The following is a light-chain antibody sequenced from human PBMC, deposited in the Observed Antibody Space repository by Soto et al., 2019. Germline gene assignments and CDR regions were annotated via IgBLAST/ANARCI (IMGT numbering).Light chain of an antibody. V-gene: IGKV1-39*01. J-gene: IGKJ1*01. CDR2: AAS. Sequence: GDRVTITCRATQSISIFLNWYQQKPGKAPDLLIYAASILQSGVPSRFSGSGSGTDFTLTISSLQPEDFATYYCQQSYSAPRTFGQGTKVDIK. CDR3: QQSYSAPRT. CDR1: QSISIF.